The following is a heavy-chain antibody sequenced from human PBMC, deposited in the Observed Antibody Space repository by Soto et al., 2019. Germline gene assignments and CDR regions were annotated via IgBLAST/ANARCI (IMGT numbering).Heavy chain of an antibody. CDR3: ARGGPEPFDY. D-gene: IGHD3-10*01. Sequence: SETLSLTCTVSGGSISSYYWSWIRQPPGKGLEWIGYIYYSGSTNYNPSLKSRVTISVDTSKNQLSLKLSSVTAADTAVYYSARGGPEPFDYWGQGTLVTVSS. J-gene: IGHJ4*02. CDR1: GGSISSYY. V-gene: IGHV4-59*01. CDR2: IYYSGST.